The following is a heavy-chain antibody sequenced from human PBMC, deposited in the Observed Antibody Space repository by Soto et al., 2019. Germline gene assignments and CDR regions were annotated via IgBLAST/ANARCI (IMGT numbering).Heavy chain of an antibody. J-gene: IGHJ4*02. Sequence: EVQLLESGGDLVQPGGSLRLSCAASKFTFSSYAMSWVRQAPGKGLEWVSGISASDGSTYYADSVRGRFTISRDDPKNTLYLQMNSLRAEDTAVYCCAKMNNCYDRSAYHNGAQITGYSFDYWGQGTVVAVSS. CDR3: AKMNNCYDRSAYHNGAQITGYSFDY. V-gene: IGHV3-23*01. CDR1: KFTFSSYA. D-gene: IGHD3-22*01. CDR2: ISASDGST.